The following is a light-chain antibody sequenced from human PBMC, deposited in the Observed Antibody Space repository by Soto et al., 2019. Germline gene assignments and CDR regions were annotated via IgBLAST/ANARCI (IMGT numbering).Light chain of an antibody. Sequence: DIQMTQSPSSLSASVGDRVTITCRASRSISNELGWYQQRPGKAPKVLIYGASNLQSGVPSRFSGSGSGTEFTLTISSLQPDDFATYYCQHYNSYSEAFGQGTKVDIK. CDR3: QHYNSYSEA. V-gene: IGKV1-17*01. CDR2: GAS. CDR1: RSISNE. J-gene: IGKJ1*01.